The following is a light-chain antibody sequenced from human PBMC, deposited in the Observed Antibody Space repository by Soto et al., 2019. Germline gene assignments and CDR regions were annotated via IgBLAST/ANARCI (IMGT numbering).Light chain of an antibody. CDR1: SSDIGGYKY. J-gene: IGLJ7*01. V-gene: IGLV2-14*03. CDR2: DVT. CDR3: SSYTSSNTVT. Sequence: QSALTQPASESGSPGQSITISCTGTSSDIGGYKYVSWYQQHPGEAPKLIIYDVTNRPSGVSNRFSGFKSGNTASLTISGLQTEDEADYYCSSYTSSNTVTFGGGTQLTVL.